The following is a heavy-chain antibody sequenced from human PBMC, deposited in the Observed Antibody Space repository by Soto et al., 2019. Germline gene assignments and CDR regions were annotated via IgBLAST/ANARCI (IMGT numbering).Heavy chain of an antibody. D-gene: IGHD6-6*01. J-gene: IGHJ6*02. CDR3: ARDLARGSSPYYYGMDG. Sequence: ASVKVSCKASGYTFSGYYIHWVRQAPGQGLEGMGWISAYNGNTNYAQKLQCRVTMTPDTSTNTAYMELRSLRSDDTAVYYCARDLARGSSPYYYGMDGWGQGTTVTVSS. CDR2: ISAYNGNT. V-gene: IGHV1-18*04. CDR1: GYTFSGYY.